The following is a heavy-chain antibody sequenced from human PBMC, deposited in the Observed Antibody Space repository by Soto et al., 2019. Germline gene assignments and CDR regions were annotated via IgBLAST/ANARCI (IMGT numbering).Heavy chain of an antibody. J-gene: IGHJ6*02. D-gene: IGHD5-18*01. CDR3: ASRGYSYGFSLGMDV. V-gene: IGHV4-31*03. CDR1: GGSISSGGYY. CDR2: IYYSGST. Sequence: SEILSLTCTVSGGSISSGGYYWSWIRQHPGKGLEWIGYIYYSGSTYYNPSLKGRVTISVDTSKNQFSLKLSSVTAADTAVYYCASRGYSYGFSLGMDVWGQGTTVTVSS.